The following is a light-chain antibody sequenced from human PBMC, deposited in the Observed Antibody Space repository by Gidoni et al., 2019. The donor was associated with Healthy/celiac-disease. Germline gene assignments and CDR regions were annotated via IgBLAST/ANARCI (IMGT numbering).Light chain of an antibody. J-gene: IGKJ4*01. Sequence: ELVLPQSPATLSVAPGARATLSCRASQSVSSNLAWYQQKPGQDPRLLIYGAATRATGIPARLSGSGSGTEFTLTISSLQSEDFAVYYCQQYNNWPPLTFGGGTKVEIK. CDR3: QQYNNWPPLT. CDR1: QSVSSN. V-gene: IGKV3-15*01. CDR2: GAA.